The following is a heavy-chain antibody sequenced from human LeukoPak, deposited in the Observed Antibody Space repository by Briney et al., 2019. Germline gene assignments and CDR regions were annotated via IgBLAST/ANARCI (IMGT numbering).Heavy chain of an antibody. Sequence: PGGSLRLSCAASGFTFSSYSMNWVRQAPGKGLEWVSSISSSSSYIYYADSVKGRFTISRDNSKNTLYLQMNSLRAEDTAVYYCAKAVEYSSGFKFDYWGQGTLVTVSS. CDR2: ISSSSSYI. CDR3: AKAVEYSSGFKFDY. CDR1: GFTFSSYS. J-gene: IGHJ4*02. D-gene: IGHD6-19*01. V-gene: IGHV3-21*04.